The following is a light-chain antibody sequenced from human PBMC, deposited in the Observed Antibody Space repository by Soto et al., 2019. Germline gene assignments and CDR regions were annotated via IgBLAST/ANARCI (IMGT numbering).Light chain of an antibody. CDR1: RSVNSD. CDR2: GAS. V-gene: IGKV3-15*01. Sequence: EIVMTQSPATLSVSAGERATLSCRAGRSVNSDLAWYQQRAGQAPRLLIYGASTRATDIPDRFSGSGSGTEFSLTISNPQSEDFAIYFCQQYNNWPPYTFGQETKPEIK. CDR3: QQYNNWPPYT. J-gene: IGKJ2*01.